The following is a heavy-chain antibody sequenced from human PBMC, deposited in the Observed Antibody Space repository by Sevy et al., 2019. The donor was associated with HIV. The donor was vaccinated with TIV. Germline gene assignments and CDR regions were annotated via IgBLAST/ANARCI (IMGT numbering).Heavy chain of an antibody. D-gene: IGHD3-22*01. J-gene: IGHJ4*02. CDR2: IKSKTDGGTT. CDR1: GFTFSNAW. CDR3: STSYYYDSSGYFRPYYFDY. Sequence: GGSLRLSCAASGFTFSNAWMSWVRQAPGKGLEWVGRIKSKTDGGTTDYGATVKGRLTISRDDSKNTLYLQMNSLKTEDTAVYYCSTSYYYDSSGYFRPYYFDYWGQGTLVTVSS. V-gene: IGHV3-15*01.